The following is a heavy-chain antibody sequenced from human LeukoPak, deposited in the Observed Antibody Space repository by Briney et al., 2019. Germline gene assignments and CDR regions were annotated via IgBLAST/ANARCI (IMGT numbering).Heavy chain of an antibody. D-gene: IGHD3-3*01. CDR3: AKDKFLRWDYFDY. CDR1: GFTFSSYG. Sequence: PGGSLRLSCAASGFTFSSYGMRWVRQAPGKGLEWVAVISYDGSNKYYADSVKGRFTISRDNSKNTLYLQMNSLRAEDTAVYYCAKDKFLRWDYFDYWGQGTLVTVSS. V-gene: IGHV3-30*18. J-gene: IGHJ4*02. CDR2: ISYDGSNK.